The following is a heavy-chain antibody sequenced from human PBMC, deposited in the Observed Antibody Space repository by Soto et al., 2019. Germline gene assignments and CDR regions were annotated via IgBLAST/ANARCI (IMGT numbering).Heavy chain of an antibody. D-gene: IGHD1-1*01. CDR3: ARELYNWNGYFDY. V-gene: IGHV1-2*04. J-gene: IGHJ4*02. Sequence: QVQLVQSGAEVKKPGASVKVSCKASGYTFTGYYMHWVRQAPGQGLEWMGWINPNSGGTNYAQRFQGWVTKTRDTSISTAYMELSRLRSDDTAVYYCARELYNWNGYFDYWGQGTLVTVSS. CDR1: GYTFTGYY. CDR2: INPNSGGT.